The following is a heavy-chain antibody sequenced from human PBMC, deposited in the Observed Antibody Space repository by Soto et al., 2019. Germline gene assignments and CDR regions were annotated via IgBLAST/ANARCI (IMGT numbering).Heavy chain of an antibody. J-gene: IGHJ4*02. V-gene: IGHV1-46*01. CDR3: ARALAAADY. D-gene: IGHD6-13*01. Sequence: QVHLVQSGAEVKKPGASVKVSCKASGYIFINYYIHWVRQAPGQGLEWIGIINPNGGSTNYAQKYRGRINMARDTSTSTGYMDMRSLISDDKAVYYCARALAAADYWGQGTLVTVSS. CDR1: GYIFINYY. CDR2: INPNGGST.